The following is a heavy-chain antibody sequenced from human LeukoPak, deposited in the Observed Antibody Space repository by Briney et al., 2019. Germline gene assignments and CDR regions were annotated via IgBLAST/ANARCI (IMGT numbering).Heavy chain of an antibody. CDR1: GVSFSGYY. D-gene: IGHD6-13*01. CDR2: INQSGST. Sequence: SETLSLTCAVYGVSFSGYYWSWIRQPPGKGLEWIGEINQSGSTNYNPSLKSRVTISVDTSKNQFSLKLSSVTAADTAVYYCAVSAAGLFDPWGQGTLVTVSS. V-gene: IGHV4-34*01. CDR3: AVSAAGLFDP. J-gene: IGHJ5*02.